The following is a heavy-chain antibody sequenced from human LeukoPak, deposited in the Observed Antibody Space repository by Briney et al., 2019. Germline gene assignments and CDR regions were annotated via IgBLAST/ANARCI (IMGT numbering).Heavy chain of an antibody. D-gene: IGHD3-9*01. V-gene: IGHV4-34*01. CDR3: ARPVLQTGYYYYYYMDV. CDR2: INHSGST. J-gene: IGHJ6*03. CDR1: GGSFSGYY. Sequence: SETLSLTCAVYGGSFSGYYWSWIRQPPGKGLEWIGEINHSGSTNYNPSLKSRVTISVDTSKNQFSLKLSSVTAADTAVYYCARPVLQTGYYYYYYMDVWGKGTTVTISS.